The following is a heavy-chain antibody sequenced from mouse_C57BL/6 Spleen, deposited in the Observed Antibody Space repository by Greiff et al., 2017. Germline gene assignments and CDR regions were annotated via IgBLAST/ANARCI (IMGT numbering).Heavy chain of an antibody. V-gene: IGHV1-15*01. CDR3: TSYPVYDYDGFAY. CDR1: GYTFTDYE. J-gene: IGHJ3*01. CDR2: IDPETGGT. D-gene: IGHD2-4*01. Sequence: QVQLQQSGAELVRPGASVTLSCKASGYTFTDYEMHWVKQTPVHGLEWIGAIDPETGGTAYNQKFKGKAILTADKSSSTAYMQLRSLTSEDSAVYYGTSYPVYDYDGFAYWGQGTLVTVSA.